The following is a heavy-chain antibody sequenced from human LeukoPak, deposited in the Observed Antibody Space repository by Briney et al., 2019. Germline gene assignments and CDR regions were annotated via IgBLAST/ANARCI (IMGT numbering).Heavy chain of an antibody. V-gene: IGHV3-7*01. CDR3: ATLPYCSSTSCYDY. Sequence: PGGSLRLSCAASGLTFTNYWMSWVRQAPGKGLEWVANIKQDGSEKYYVDSVKGRFTISRDNAKNSLYLQMSSLRAEDTALYYCATLPYCSSTSCYDYWGQGTLVTVSS. CDR1: GLTFTNYW. J-gene: IGHJ4*02. CDR2: IKQDGSEK. D-gene: IGHD2-2*01.